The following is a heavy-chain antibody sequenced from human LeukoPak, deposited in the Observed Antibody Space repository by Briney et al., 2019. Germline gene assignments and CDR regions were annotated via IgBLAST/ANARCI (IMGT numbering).Heavy chain of an antibody. CDR1: GYSISSGYY. D-gene: IGHD3-22*01. Sequence: PLETLSLTCAVSGYSISSGYYWGWIRQPPGKGLEWIGSIYHSGSTYYNPSLKSRVTISVDTSKNQFSLKLSSVTAADTAVYYCARQSDYYDSSGPDAFDIWGQGTMVTVSS. V-gene: IGHV4-38-2*01. CDR3: ARQSDYYDSSGPDAFDI. J-gene: IGHJ3*02. CDR2: IYHSGST.